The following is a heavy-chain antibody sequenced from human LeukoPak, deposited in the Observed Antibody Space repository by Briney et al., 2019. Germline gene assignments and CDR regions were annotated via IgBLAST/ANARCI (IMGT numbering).Heavy chain of an antibody. Sequence: GGSLRLSCAASGFTFSSYAMHWVRQAPGKGLEYVSAISSNGGSTYYANSVEGRFTISRDNSKNTLYLQMGSLRAEDMAVYYCARPPIDSSGYYQYWGQGTLVTVSS. D-gene: IGHD3-22*01. CDR2: ISSNGGST. J-gene: IGHJ4*02. CDR3: ARPPIDSSGYYQY. CDR1: GFTFSSYA. V-gene: IGHV3-64*01.